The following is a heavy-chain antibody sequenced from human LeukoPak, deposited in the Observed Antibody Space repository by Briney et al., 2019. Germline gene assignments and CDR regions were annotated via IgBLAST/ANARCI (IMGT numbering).Heavy chain of an antibody. CDR1: GFTFSSYA. J-gene: IGHJ4*02. Sequence: PSGGSLRLSCAASGFTFSSYAMSWVRQAPGKGLEWVSAISGSGGSTYYADSVKGRFTISRDNSKNTLYLQMNSLRAEDTAVYHCAKDGGPTVVTPYFDYWGQGTLVTVSS. CDR2: ISGSGGST. V-gene: IGHV3-23*01. D-gene: IGHD4-23*01. CDR3: AKDGGPTVVTPYFDY.